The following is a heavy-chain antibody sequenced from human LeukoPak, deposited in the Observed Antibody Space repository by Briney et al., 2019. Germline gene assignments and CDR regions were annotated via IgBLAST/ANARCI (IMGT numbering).Heavy chain of an antibody. V-gene: IGHV1-2*02. CDR1: GYKFTGNY. CDR3: AXDSVAIVAXINPCFDT. Sequence: GASVKVPCKASGYKFTGNYMHWVRQAPGQGPEWMGWINPISGRTSYAQKFVGRVTLTRNTSITTAYMELGSLTSDDTAVYYCAXDSVAIVAXINPCFDTWGQGTHVTVSS. J-gene: IGHJ5*02. D-gene: IGHD2-15*01. CDR2: INPISGRT.